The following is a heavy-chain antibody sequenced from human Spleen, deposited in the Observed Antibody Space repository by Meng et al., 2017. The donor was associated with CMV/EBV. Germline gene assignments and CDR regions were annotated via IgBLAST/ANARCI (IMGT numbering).Heavy chain of an antibody. Sequence: GGSLRLSCAASGFTFDDYGMSWVRQAPGKGLEWVSGINWNGGSTGYADSVKGRFTISRDNSKNTLFLQMNSLRTEDTAVYYCAKGLARAYYYGMDVWGQGTTVTVSS. D-gene: IGHD3/OR15-3a*01. CDR2: INWNGGST. V-gene: IGHV3-20*04. J-gene: IGHJ6*02. CDR1: GFTFDDYG. CDR3: AKGLARAYYYGMDV.